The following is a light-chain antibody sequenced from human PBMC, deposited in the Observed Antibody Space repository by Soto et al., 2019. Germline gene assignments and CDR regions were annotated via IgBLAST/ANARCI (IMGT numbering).Light chain of an antibody. Sequence: DIKLTQSPSSLSASVGDRVTITCQASQDINNYLNWYQQKPGKAPKLLIYAASSLQSGVPSRFSGSGSGTDFTLTISSLQPEDFATYYCQQSYSTPQITFGQGTRLEIK. CDR3: QQSYSTPQIT. CDR1: QDINNY. J-gene: IGKJ5*01. V-gene: IGKV1-39*01. CDR2: AAS.